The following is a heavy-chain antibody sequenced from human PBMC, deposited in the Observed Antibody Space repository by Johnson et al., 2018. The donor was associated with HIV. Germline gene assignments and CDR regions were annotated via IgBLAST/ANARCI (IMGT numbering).Heavy chain of an antibody. V-gene: IGHV3-53*01. J-gene: IGHJ3*02. CDR1: GFTVSSNY. CDR3: ARGYYYDSSGYYYDAFDI. Sequence: VQLVESGGGLIQPGGSLRLSCAASGFTVSSNYMSWVRQAPGKGLEWVSVIYSGGSTYYADSVKGRFTISRDNSKNTLYLQMNSLRAEDTAVYYCARGYYYDSSGYYYDAFDIWGQGTMVTVSS. CDR2: IYSGGST. D-gene: IGHD3-22*01.